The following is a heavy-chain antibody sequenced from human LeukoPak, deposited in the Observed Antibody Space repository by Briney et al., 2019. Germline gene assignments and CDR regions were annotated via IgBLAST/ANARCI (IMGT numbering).Heavy chain of an antibody. CDR3: ARGPDSGYEYYFDY. D-gene: IGHD5-12*01. CDR1: GFTFSSYS. V-gene: IGHV3-21*01. CDR2: ISSSSSYI. Sequence: GGSLRLSCAASGFTFSSYSMNWVRQAPGKGLEWVSSISSSSSYIYYADSVKGRFTISRDNAKNSLYLQMNRLRAEETAVYYCARGPDSGYEYYFDYWGQGTLVTVSS. J-gene: IGHJ4*02.